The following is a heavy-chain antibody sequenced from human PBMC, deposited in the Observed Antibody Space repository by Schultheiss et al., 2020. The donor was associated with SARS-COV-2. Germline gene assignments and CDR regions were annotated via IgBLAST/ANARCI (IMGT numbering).Heavy chain of an antibody. V-gene: IGHV6-1*01. D-gene: IGHD4-17*01. CDR1: GDSVSNNNAA. J-gene: IGHJ4*02. CDR3: ARSSRVSGESDF. CDR2: TYSRSKWYN. Sequence: SQTLSLTCAISGDSVSNNNAAWNWIRQSPSRGLEWLGRTYSRSKWYNDYAVSVKSRITFNPDTSQNHFSLQLNSVTPEDTAVYYCARSSRVSGESDFWGQGTLVTVSS.